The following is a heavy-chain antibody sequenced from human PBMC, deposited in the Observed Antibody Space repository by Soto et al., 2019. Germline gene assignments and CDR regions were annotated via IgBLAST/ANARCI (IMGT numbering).Heavy chain of an antibody. D-gene: IGHD6-6*01. V-gene: IGHV3-72*01. CDR2: TKNKAQSYTI. Sequence: EVQLVESGGDLVQPGGSLRLSCAASGFTLSDHYMDWVRQAPGKGLEWVARTKNKAQSYTIEYAASVKGRFTISRDDSKNSFYLKMNSLKSDDSAVYYCTCCIAARCSWGQGSLVTVSS. CDR3: TCCIAARCS. J-gene: IGHJ4*02. CDR1: GFTLSDHY.